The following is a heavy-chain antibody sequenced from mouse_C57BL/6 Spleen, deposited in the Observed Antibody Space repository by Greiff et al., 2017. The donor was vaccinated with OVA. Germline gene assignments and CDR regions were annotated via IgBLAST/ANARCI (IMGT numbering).Heavy chain of an antibody. D-gene: IGHD2-5*01. J-gene: IGHJ3*01. V-gene: IGHV1-22*01. CDR1: GYTFTDYN. CDR2: INPNNGGT. CDR3: ARALYSNYVAWFAY. Sequence: VQLQQSGPELVKPGASVKMSCKASGYTFTDYNMHWVKQSHGKSLEWIGYINPNNGGTSYNQKFKGKATLTVNKSSSTAYMELRSLTSEDSAVYYCARALYSNYVAWFAYWGQGTLVTVSA.